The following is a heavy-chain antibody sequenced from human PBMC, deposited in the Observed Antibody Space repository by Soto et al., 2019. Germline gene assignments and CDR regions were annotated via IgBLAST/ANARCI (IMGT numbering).Heavy chain of an antibody. D-gene: IGHD4-17*01. Sequence: QVQLVQSGAEVKKPGASVKVSCKASGYTFTSYGISWVRQAPGQGLEWMGWISAYNGNTNYAQKLQGRVTMTTDTSTSTAYMELRSLRSDDTAVYYCARDLPRWLADPHPGSIDYWGQGTLVTVSS. J-gene: IGHJ4*02. CDR3: ARDLPRWLADPHPGSIDY. CDR1: GYTFTSYG. CDR2: ISAYNGNT. V-gene: IGHV1-18*01.